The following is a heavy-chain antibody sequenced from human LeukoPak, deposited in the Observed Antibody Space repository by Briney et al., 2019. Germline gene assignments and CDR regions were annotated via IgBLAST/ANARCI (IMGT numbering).Heavy chain of an antibody. J-gene: IGHJ6*03. CDR1: GGYTFGGFA. CDR3: AGGAYRVLSYYYFPMDV. D-gene: IGHD1-14*01. V-gene: IGHV3-30*04. Sequence: GGSLRLSCLDSGGYTFGGFAMHWVRQAPGKGLDWVALISHDGTNIRYADSVKGRFTISRDNSKNTPYLQMNSLGGEDTAVYYCAGGAYRVLSYYYFPMDVWGEGTTVTVSS. CDR2: ISHDGTNI.